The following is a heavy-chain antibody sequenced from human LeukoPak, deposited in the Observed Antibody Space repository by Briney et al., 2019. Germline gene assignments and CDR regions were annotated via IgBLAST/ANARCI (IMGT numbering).Heavy chain of an antibody. CDR3: ARGYLPTMVRGDLPPRFDY. CDR1: GYSFTGHY. CDR2: IIPIFGTA. D-gene: IGHD3-10*01. J-gene: IGHJ4*02. Sequence: SVKVSCKASGYSFTGHYIHWVRQAPGQGLEWMGGIIPIFGTANYAQKFQGRVTITADESTSTAYMELSSLRSEDTAVYYCARGYLPTMVRGDLPPRFDYWGQGTLVTVSS. V-gene: IGHV1-69*13.